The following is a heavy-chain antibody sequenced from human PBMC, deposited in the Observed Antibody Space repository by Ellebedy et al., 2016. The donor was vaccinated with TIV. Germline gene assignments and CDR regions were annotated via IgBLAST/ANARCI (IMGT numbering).Heavy chain of an antibody. D-gene: IGHD2-2*02. Sequence: GESLKISXKGSGYNFTSYWIGWVRQMPGKGLEWMGIIYPGDSDTRYSPSFQGQVTISADKSISTAYLQWSSLKASDTAMYYCARGHLGYCSSTSCYRKGIAAAEVAFDIWGQGTMVTVSS. CDR3: ARGHLGYCSSTSCYRKGIAAAEVAFDI. J-gene: IGHJ3*02. CDR1: GYNFTSYW. V-gene: IGHV5-51*01. CDR2: IYPGDSDT.